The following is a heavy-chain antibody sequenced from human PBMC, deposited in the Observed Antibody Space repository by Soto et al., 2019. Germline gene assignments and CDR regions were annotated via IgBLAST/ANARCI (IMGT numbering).Heavy chain of an antibody. D-gene: IGHD6-19*01. V-gene: IGHV1-69*13. CDR3: ARLDGLAVAGYFDY. CDR2: IIPIFGTA. CDR1: GGTFSSYA. Sequence: SVKVSCKASGGTFSSYAISWVRQAPGQGLEWMGGIIPIFGTANYAQKFQGRVTITADESTSTAYMELSSLRSEDTAVYYCARLDGLAVAGYFDYWGQGTLVTVSS. J-gene: IGHJ4*02.